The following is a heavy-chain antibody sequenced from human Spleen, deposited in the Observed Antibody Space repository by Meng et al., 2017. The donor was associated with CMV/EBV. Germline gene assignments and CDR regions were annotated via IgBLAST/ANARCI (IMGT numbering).Heavy chain of an antibody. CDR1: GDTIRNGGNY. Sequence: SETLSLTCTVSGDTIRNGGNYWSWFRQHPGKGLEWIGHIYSSGTTYYNPSLKSRVTISIDTSKNQFSLNLSSVTVADTAVYYCARGYPRHPGSWGQGTLVTVSS. V-gene: IGHV4-31*03. J-gene: IGHJ5*02. CDR3: ARGYPRHPGS. CDR2: IYSSGTT. D-gene: IGHD3-16*02.